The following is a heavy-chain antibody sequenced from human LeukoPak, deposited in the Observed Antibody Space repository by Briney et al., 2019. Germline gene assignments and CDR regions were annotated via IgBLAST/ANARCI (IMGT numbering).Heavy chain of an antibody. CDR1: GFTFSGSA. CDR2: IRSRANSYVT. J-gene: IGHJ6*02. D-gene: IGHD2-2*01. Sequence: QSGGSLRLSCAASGFTFSGSAMHWVRQASGKGLEWVGRIRSRANSYVTAYAAAVTGRFIISRDDSSNTAYLQMNSLTTEDTAVYYCTRHSDTYCSHANCYVDNFYGLDVWGQGTRVTVSS. CDR3: TRHSDTYCSHANCYVDNFYGLDV. V-gene: IGHV3-73*01.